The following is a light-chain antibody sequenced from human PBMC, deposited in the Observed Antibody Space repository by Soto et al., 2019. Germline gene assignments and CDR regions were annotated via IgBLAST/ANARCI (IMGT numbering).Light chain of an antibody. CDR3: SSYTSSSTGV. CDR2: DVS. CDR1: ISVVGGYNY. J-gene: IGLJ2*01. Sequence: QSVLTQPASVSGSPGQSITISCTGTISVVGGYNYVSWYQQHPGKAPKLMIYDVSNRPSGVSNRFSGSKSGNTASLTISGLEAEEEADYFCSSYTSSSTGVFGGGTKLTVL. V-gene: IGLV2-14*01.